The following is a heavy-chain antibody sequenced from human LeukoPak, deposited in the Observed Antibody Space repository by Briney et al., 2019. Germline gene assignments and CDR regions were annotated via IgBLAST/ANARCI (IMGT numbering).Heavy chain of an antibody. V-gene: IGHV3-9*01. Sequence: GRSLRLSCAASGFTFDDYAMHWVRQAPGKGLEGVSGISWNSGSIGYADSVKGRFTISRDNAKNSLYLQMNSLRAEDTALYYCAKDFRYDSSGIDYWGQGTLVTVSS. CDR2: ISWNSGSI. CDR3: AKDFRYDSSGIDY. CDR1: GFTFDDYA. D-gene: IGHD3-22*01. J-gene: IGHJ4*02.